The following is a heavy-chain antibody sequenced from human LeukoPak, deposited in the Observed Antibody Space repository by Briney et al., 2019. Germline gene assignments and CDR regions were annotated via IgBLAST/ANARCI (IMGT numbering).Heavy chain of an antibody. J-gene: IGHJ4*02. CDR3: ARVTSLFYGSGSYFY. V-gene: IGHV4-59*08. D-gene: IGHD3-10*01. CDR1: GGSISSYY. Sequence: SETLSLTCTVSGGSISSYYWSWIRQPPGKGLEWIGYIYYSGSTNYNPSLKSRGTISVDTSKNQFSLKLSSVTAADTAVYYCARVTSLFYGSGSYFYWGQGTLVTVSS. CDR2: IYYSGST.